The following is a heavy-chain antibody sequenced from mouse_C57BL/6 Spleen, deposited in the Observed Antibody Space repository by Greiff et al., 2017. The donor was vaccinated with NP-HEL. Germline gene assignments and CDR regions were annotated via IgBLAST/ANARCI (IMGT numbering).Heavy chain of an antibody. Sequence: EVMLVESGGGLVKPGGSLKLSCAASGFTFSDYGMHWVRQAPEKGLEWVAYISSGSSTIYYADTVKGRFTISRDNAKNTLFLQMTSLRSEDTAMYYCARGGDYYGSSSYFDVWGTGTTVTVSS. CDR2: ISSGSSTI. D-gene: IGHD1-1*01. J-gene: IGHJ1*03. CDR3: ARGGDYYGSSSYFDV. CDR1: GFTFSDYG. V-gene: IGHV5-17*01.